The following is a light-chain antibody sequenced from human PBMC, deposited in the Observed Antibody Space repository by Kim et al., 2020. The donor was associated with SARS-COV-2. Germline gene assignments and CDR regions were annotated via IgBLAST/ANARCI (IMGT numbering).Light chain of an antibody. CDR3: QQYNNWPYS. Sequence: SVSPGERATHSCRASQSVSSTLAWYQQKPGQAPRLLIYGASTRATGIPARFSGSGSGTEFTLTISSLQSEDFAVYYCQQYNNWPYSFGQGTKLEI. CDR1: QSVSST. CDR2: GAS. J-gene: IGKJ2*03. V-gene: IGKV3-15*01.